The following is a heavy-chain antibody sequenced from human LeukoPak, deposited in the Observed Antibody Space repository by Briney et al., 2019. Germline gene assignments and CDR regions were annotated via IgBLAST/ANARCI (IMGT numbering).Heavy chain of an antibody. V-gene: IGHV3-30-3*01. CDR1: GFTFSSYA. CDR3: ARDGPQIVPAVPSGY. Sequence: GTSLRLSCAASGFTFSSYAMHWVRQAPGRGLEWVAVISYDGNHKYYADSVKGRFTISRDNSKNTLYLQMNSLRAEDTAVYYCARDGPQIVPAVPSGYWGQGTLVTVPP. CDR2: ISYDGNHK. D-gene: IGHD2-2*01. J-gene: IGHJ4*02.